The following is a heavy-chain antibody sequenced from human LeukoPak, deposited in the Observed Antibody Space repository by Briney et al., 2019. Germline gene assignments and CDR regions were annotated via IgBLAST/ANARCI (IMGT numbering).Heavy chain of an antibody. D-gene: IGHD2-2*01. CDR3: ARFRASCYDY. CDR2: ISSSSSYI. Sequence: GGSLRLSCAASGFTFSSYSMNWVRQAPGKRLEWVSSISSSSSYIYYADSVKGRFTISRDNAKNSLYLQMNSLRAEDTAVYYCARFRASCYDYWGQGTLVTVSS. J-gene: IGHJ4*02. V-gene: IGHV3-21*01. CDR1: GFTFSSYS.